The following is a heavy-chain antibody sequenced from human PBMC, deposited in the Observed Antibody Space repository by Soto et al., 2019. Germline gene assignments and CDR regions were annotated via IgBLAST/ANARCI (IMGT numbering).Heavy chain of an antibody. Sequence: SGPTLVNPTQTLTLTCTFSGFSLSTSGVGVGWIRQPPGKALEWLALIDWDDDKYYSTSLKTRLTISKDTSKNQVVLTMTNMDPVDTATYYCARIPTYYDILTGFREYYGMDVWGQGTTVTVSS. CDR2: IDWDDDK. D-gene: IGHD3-9*01. CDR3: ARIPTYYDILTGFREYYGMDV. V-gene: IGHV2-70*01. CDR1: GFSLSTSGVG. J-gene: IGHJ6*02.